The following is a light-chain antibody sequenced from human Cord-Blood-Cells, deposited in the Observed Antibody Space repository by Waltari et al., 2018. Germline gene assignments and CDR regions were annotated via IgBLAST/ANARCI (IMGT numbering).Light chain of an antibody. Sequence: SYELTQPLSVSVALRQTARITCGRHHRGRKNWHWYQQKPGQAPVLVIYRDSNRPSGIPERFSGSNSGNTATLTISRAQAGDEADYYCQVWDSSTVFGGGTKLTVL. CDR3: QVWDSSTV. V-gene: IGLV3-9*01. J-gene: IGLJ2*01. CDR1: HRGRKN. CDR2: RDS.